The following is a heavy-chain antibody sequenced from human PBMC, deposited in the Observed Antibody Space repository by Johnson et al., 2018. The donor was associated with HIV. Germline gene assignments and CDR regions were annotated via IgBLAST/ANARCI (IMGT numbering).Heavy chain of an antibody. CDR1: GFTFSSYW. CDR3: ARDEYPLRAAAWKSAFDI. J-gene: IGHJ3*02. V-gene: IGHV3-64*01. CDR2: ISSNGGST. D-gene: IGHD6-13*01. Sequence: VQLVESGGGLVQPGGSLRLSCAASGFTFSSYWMSWVRQAPGKGLEYVSAISSNGGSTYYANSVKGRFTISRDNAKNSLYLQMNSLRAEDTAVYYCARDEYPLRAAAWKSAFDIWGQGTMVTVSS.